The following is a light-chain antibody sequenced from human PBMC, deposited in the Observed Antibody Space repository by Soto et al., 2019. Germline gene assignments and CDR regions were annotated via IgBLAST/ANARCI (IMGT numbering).Light chain of an antibody. CDR2: GAS. CDR3: QQYGSSLIT. V-gene: IGKV3-15*01. CDR1: QSVSSN. Sequence: EIVMTHSPATLSVSPGERAIPSCRASQSVSSNLAWYQQKPGQAPRLLIYGASTRATGIPARFSGSGSGTDFTLTISRLEPEDFAVYYCQQYGSSLITFGQGTRLEI. J-gene: IGKJ5*01.